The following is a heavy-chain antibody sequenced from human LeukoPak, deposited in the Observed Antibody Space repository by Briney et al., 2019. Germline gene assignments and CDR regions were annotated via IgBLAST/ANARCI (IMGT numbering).Heavy chain of an antibody. D-gene: IGHD3-10*01. Sequence: GESLQISCKGSGYSFTSYWIGWVRQMPGKGLEGRGIIYPGDSDTRYSPSFQGQVTISADKSISTAYLQWSSLKASDTAMYYCARRRRITMVRGVYGGLDYWGQGTLVTVSS. CDR1: GYSFTSYW. CDR2: IYPGDSDT. J-gene: IGHJ4*02. V-gene: IGHV5-51*01. CDR3: ARRRRITMVRGVYGGLDY.